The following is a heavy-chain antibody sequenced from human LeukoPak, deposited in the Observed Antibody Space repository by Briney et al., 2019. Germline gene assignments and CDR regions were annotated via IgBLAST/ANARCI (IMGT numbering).Heavy chain of an antibody. CDR1: GFTFSSYS. CDR2: ISSSSSYI. Sequence: NPGGSLRLSCAASGFTFSSYSMNWVRQAPGKGLEWVSSISSSSSYIYYADSVKGRFTISRDNAKNSLYLQMNSLRVEDTAVYYCARGYTAYDSSGIWGQGTLVTVSS. J-gene: IGHJ4*02. CDR3: ARGYTAYDSSGI. V-gene: IGHV3-21*01. D-gene: IGHD3-22*01.